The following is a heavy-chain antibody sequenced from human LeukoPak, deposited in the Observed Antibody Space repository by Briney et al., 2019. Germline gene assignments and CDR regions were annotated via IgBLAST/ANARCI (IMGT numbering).Heavy chain of an antibody. CDR1: GFTFSSYG. Sequence: GGSLRLSCAASGFTFSSYGMNRVRQAPGKGLEWVAVISYDGSNKYYADSVKGRFTISRDNSKNTLYLQMNRLRAEDTAVYYCAKAQGDYYYDSSGYYDWFDPWGQGTLVTVSS. CDR2: ISYDGSNK. V-gene: IGHV3-30*18. D-gene: IGHD3-22*01. J-gene: IGHJ5*02. CDR3: AKAQGDYYYDSSGYYDWFDP.